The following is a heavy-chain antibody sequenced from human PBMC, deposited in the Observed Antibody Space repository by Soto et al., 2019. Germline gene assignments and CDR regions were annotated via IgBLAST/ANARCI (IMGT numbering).Heavy chain of an antibody. CDR1: GGSISSGDYY. J-gene: IGHJ5*02. CDR3: ARGQFYVWGSYRILDWFDP. V-gene: IGHV4-30-4*01. Sequence: QVQLQESGPGLVKPSQTLSLTCTVSGGSISSGDYYWSWIRQPPGKGLEWIGYIYYSGSTYYNPSLKSRVTISVGTSKNQFSLKLSSVTAADTAVYYCARGQFYVWGSYRILDWFDPWGQGTLVTVSS. CDR2: IYYSGST. D-gene: IGHD3-16*02.